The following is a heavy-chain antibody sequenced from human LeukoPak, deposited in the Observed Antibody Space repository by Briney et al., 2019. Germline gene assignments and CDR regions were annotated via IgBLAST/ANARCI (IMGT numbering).Heavy chain of an antibody. Sequence: PSETLSLTCTVSGYSISSGYYWGWIRQPPGKGLEWIGEINHSGSTNYNPSLKSRVTISVDTSKNQFSLKLSSVTAADTAVYYCARGPPRYYYMDVWGKGTTVTVSS. CDR2: INHSGST. V-gene: IGHV4-38-2*02. J-gene: IGHJ6*03. CDR1: GYSISSGYY. CDR3: ARGPPRYYYMDV.